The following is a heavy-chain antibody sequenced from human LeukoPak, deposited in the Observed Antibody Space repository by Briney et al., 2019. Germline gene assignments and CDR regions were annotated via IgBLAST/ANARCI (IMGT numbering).Heavy chain of an antibody. D-gene: IGHD5-12*01. Sequence: SGTLSLTCTVSGGSISSYYWSWIRQPPGKGLEGMGYIYYSGSTNYNPSLKSRVTISVDTSKNQFSLKLSSVTAADTAVYYCARVSGYDWESSYDYWGQGTLVTVSS. CDR2: IYYSGST. V-gene: IGHV4-59*01. CDR1: GGSISSYY. CDR3: ARVSGYDWESSYDY. J-gene: IGHJ4*02.